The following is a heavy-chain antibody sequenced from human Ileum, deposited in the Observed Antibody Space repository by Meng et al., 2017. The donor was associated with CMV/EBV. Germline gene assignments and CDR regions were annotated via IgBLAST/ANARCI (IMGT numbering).Heavy chain of an antibody. CDR3: ARVLYSNLDYYYYYGMDV. CDR1: TFSSYA. D-gene: IGHD4-11*01. V-gene: IGHV1-69*05. CDR2: IIPIFGTA. J-gene: IGHJ6*02. Sequence: TFSSYAISWVRQAPGQGLEWMGGIIPIFGTANYAQKFQGRVTITTDESTSTAYMELSSLRSEDTAVYYCARVLYSNLDYYYYYGMDVWGQGTTVTVSS.